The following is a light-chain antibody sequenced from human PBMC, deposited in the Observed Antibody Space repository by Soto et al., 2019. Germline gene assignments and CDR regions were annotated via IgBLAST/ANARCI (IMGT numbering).Light chain of an antibody. CDR1: QSVTTY. CDR3: QQYYSYPRLT. Sequence: DIQMTQSPSSLSASVGDRVTIACRASQSVTTYLNWYQQKPGKAPKLLIYGASSLQSGVPSRFSGSGSGTDFTLTISCLQSEDFATYYCQQYYSYPRLTFGGGTKVDIK. V-gene: IGKV1-39*01. CDR2: GAS. J-gene: IGKJ4*01.